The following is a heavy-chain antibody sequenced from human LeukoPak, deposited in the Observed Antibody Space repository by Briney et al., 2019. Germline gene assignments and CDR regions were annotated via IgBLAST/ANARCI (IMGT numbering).Heavy chain of an antibody. J-gene: IGHJ3*02. D-gene: IGHD3-22*01. CDR1: GYTLTELS. CDR2: FDPEDGET. V-gene: IGHV1-24*01. Sequence: ASVTVSCKVSGYTLTELSMHWVRQAAGKGLEWMGGFDPEDGETIYAQKFQGRVTMTEDTSTDTAYMELSSLRSEDTAVYYCAATRPYRAGWDSSGPQDAFDIWGQGTMVTVSS. CDR3: AATRPYRAGWDSSGPQDAFDI.